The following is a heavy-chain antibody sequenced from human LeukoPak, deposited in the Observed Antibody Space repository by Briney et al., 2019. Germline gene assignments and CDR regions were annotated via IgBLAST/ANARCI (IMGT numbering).Heavy chain of an antibody. Sequence: PSETLSLTCTVSGGSISSYYWSWIRQPPGKGLEWIGYIYYSGSTNYNPSLKSRVTISVDTSKNQFSLKLSPVTAADTAVYYCARAIYYDSSGYCAFDIWGQGTMVTVSS. J-gene: IGHJ3*02. D-gene: IGHD3-22*01. CDR3: ARAIYYDSSGYCAFDI. CDR2: IYYSGST. V-gene: IGHV4-59*01. CDR1: GGSISSYY.